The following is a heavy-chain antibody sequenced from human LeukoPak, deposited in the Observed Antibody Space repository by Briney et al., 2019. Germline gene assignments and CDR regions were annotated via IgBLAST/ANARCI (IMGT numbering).Heavy chain of an antibody. D-gene: IGHD3-9*01. J-gene: IGHJ4*02. V-gene: IGHV1-24*01. Sequence: ASVKVSCKVSGYTLTELSMHWVRQAPGKGLEWMGGFDPEDGETIYAQKFQGRVTMTEDISTDTAYMELSSLRSEDTAVYYCATDRAYYDILTGYSRSYDFDYWGQGTLVTVSS. CDR1: GYTLTELS. CDR3: ATDRAYYDILTGYSRSYDFDY. CDR2: FDPEDGET.